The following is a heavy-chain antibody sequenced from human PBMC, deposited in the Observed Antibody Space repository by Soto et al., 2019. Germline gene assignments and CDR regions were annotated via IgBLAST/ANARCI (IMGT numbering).Heavy chain of an antibody. D-gene: IGHD2-21*02. CDR3: ARALEVVTPDYFDY. CDR1: GFSLSNARMG. V-gene: IGHV2-26*01. Sequence: QVTLKESGPVLVKPTETLTLTCTVSGFSLSNARMGVSWIRQPPGKALEWLAHIFSNDEKCYSTSLKSRLTISKDTSKSQVVLTMTNMDPVDTATYYCARALEVVTPDYFDYWGQGTLVTVSS. J-gene: IGHJ4*02. CDR2: IFSNDEK.